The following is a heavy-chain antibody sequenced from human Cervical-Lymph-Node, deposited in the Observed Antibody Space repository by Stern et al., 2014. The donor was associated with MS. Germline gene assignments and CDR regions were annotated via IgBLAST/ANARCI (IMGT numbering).Heavy chain of an antibody. CDR2: IIPIFGTA. CDR1: GGTFSSYA. CDR3: ARDPFSGSHHHYFDY. Sequence: QVQLVQSGAEVKKPGSSVKVSCNASGGTFSSYAISWVRQAPGQGLEWMGGIIPIFGTANYAQKFQGRVTITADESTSTAYMELSSLRSEDTAVYYCARDPFSGSHHHYFDYWGQGTLVTVSS. V-gene: IGHV1-69*01. D-gene: IGHD1-26*01. J-gene: IGHJ4*02.